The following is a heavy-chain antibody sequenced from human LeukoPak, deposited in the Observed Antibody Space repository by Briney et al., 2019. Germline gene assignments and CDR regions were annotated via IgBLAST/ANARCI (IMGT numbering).Heavy chain of an antibody. CDR1: GFNFGGYW. CDR2: ISADGSYT. J-gene: IGHJ3*02. CDR3: VTANSGLDI. V-gene: IGHV3-74*01. D-gene: IGHD1-1*01. Sequence: QPGGSLRLSCAASGFNFGGYWMHWVRQASGKGLVWVTRISADGSYTLYADSVKGRFTISRDNAKNTLFLQMNSLRAEDTAVYYCVTANSGLDIWGQGTTVTVSS.